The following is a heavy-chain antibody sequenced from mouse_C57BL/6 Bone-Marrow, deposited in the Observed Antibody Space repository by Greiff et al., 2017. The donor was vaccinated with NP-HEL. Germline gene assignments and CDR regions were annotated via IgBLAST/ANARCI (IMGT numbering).Heavy chain of an antibody. D-gene: IGHD2-1*01. CDR2: IDPSDIYT. J-gene: IGHJ4*01. CDR1: GYTFTSYW. CDR3: AREGYGNYHYYAMDY. Sequence: VQLQQPGAELVMPGASVKLSCKASGYTFTSYWMHWVKQRPGQGLEWIGEIDPSDIYTNYNQKLKGKSTLTVDKSSSTAYMQISSLTSDDSAVYYCAREGYGNYHYYAMDYWGQGTSVTVSS. V-gene: IGHV1-69*01.